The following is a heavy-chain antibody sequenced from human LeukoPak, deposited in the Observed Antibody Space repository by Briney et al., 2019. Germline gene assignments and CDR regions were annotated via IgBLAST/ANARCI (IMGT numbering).Heavy chain of an antibody. CDR3: ASLTTIYSWFDP. V-gene: IGHV4-59*08. CDR1: GGSISTYY. CDR2: IYYRGGT. Sequence: SETLSLTCTVSGGSISTYYWSWIRQPPGKGLEWIGYIYYRGGTNYNPSLKSRVTILIDTSKNQFALKLNSVTAADTAVYYCASLTTIYSWFDPWGQGILVTVSS. J-gene: IGHJ5*02. D-gene: IGHD4-17*01.